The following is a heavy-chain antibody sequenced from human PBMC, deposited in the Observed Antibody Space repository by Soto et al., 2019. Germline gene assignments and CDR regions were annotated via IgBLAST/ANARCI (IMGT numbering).Heavy chain of an antibody. CDR2: IYYSGST. Sequence: PSETLSLTCTVSGGSISSYYWSWIRQPPGKGLEWIGYIYYSGSTNYNPSLKSRVTISVDTSKNQFSLKLSSVTAADTAVYYCARDIPPSGYAFDIWGQGTIVTVSS. CDR3: ARDIPPSGYAFDI. D-gene: IGHD2-21*01. CDR1: GGSISSYY. V-gene: IGHV4-59*01. J-gene: IGHJ3*02.